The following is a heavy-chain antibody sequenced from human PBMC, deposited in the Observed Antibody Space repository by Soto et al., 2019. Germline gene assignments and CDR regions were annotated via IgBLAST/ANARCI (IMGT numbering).Heavy chain of an antibody. V-gene: IGHV4-59*01. CDR3: ARPYGDYVYDY. CDR2: INYSGST. Sequence: QVKLQESGPGLVKPSETLSLTCTVSGGSISSYYWSWIRQPPGKGLGWIGYINYSGSTTYKPSLKSRVNPSVDTNENQYARKQSSVTAADTGVYYCARPYGDYVYDYWGQGTLVTVSS. CDR1: GGSISSYY. J-gene: IGHJ4*02. D-gene: IGHD4-17*01.